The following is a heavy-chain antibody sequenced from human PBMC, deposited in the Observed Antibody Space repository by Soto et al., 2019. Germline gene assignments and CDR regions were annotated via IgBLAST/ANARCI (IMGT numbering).Heavy chain of an antibody. J-gene: IGHJ4*02. Sequence: GGSLRLSCAASGLTFDDYAMHWVRQAPGKGLEWVSLISWDGGSTYYADSVKGRFTISRDNSKNSLYLQMNSLRAEDTALYYCAKDMGGGIDYWGQGTLVTVSS. D-gene: IGHD2-15*01. CDR2: ISWDGGST. CDR3: AKDMGGGIDY. V-gene: IGHV3-43D*03. CDR1: GLTFDDYA.